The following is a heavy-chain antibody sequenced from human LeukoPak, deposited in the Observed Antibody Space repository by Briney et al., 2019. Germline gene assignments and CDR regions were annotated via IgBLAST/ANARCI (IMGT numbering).Heavy chain of an antibody. J-gene: IGHJ4*02. CDR3: AKRGVVIRVILVGFHKEAYYFDS. Sequence: GGSLRLSCVVSGVTLINYGMSWVREAPGKGLEWVAGISGSGGGTQYAESVKGRFTISRDNQRNTLYLQMNSLRAEDTAMYFCAKRGVVIRVILVGFHKEAYYFDSWGQGALVPVSS. CDR2: ISGSGGGT. D-gene: IGHD3-22*01. V-gene: IGHV3-23*01. CDR1: GVTLINYG.